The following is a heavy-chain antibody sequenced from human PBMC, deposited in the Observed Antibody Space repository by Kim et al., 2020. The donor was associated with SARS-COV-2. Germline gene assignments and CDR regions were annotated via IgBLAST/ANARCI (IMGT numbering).Heavy chain of an antibody. CDR3: TTDPGGRYYDILPGYYLLDY. D-gene: IGHD3-9*01. CDR2: IKSKTDGGTT. J-gene: IGHJ4*02. V-gene: IGHV3-15*01. CDR1: GFTFSNAW. Sequence: GGSLRLSCAASGFTFSNAWMSWVRQAPGKGLEWVGRIKSKTDGGTTDYAAPVKGRFNISRDDSKNTLYLQMNSLKTEDTAVYYCTTDPGGRYYDILPGYYLLDYWGQGTLVTVSS.